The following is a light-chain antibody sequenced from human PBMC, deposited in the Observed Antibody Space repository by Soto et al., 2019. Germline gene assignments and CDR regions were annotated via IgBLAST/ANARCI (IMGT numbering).Light chain of an antibody. Sequence: DIQMTQSPSSLSASLGDRVTITCRASQCVNTYVHWYQQRPGRAPKLLIYGASNLQNRVPSRFSGDGSGTDFTLTISSLQVEDFATYHCQQTYSTAWTFGQGTKVEIK. J-gene: IGKJ1*01. V-gene: IGKV1-39*01. CDR1: QCVNTY. CDR3: QQTYSTAWT. CDR2: GAS.